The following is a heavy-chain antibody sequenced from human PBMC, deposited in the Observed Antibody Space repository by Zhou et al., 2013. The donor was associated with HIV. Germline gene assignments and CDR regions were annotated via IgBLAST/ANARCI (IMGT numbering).Heavy chain of an antibody. Sequence: QVQLVQSGAEVKKPGSSVKVSCKASGGTFSNYGISWVRQVPGQGLEWMGGIIPIFRRATYAQKFQGRVTISTDESTSTSYMELTSLRSEDTAMYYCAIKGTEDRGWFDPWGQGNPGSPSPQ. V-gene: IGHV1-69*05. CDR1: GGTFSNYG. D-gene: IGHD1-7*01. CDR2: IIPIFRRA. CDR3: AIKGTEDRGWFDP. J-gene: IGHJ5*02.